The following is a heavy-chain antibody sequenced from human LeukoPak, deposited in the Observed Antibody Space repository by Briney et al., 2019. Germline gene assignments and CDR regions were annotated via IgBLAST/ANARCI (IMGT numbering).Heavy chain of an antibody. V-gene: IGHV3-23*01. CDR3: ARYSGSYYYPPAWDL. CDR2: TSTSGGSA. D-gene: IGHD1-26*01. Sequence: GGSLRLSCAASGFTFSRYAMSWVRQAPGKGLEWVSATSTSGGSAYYADSVKGRFTISRDNSKNTLYLQMDSLRADDTAVYYCARYSGSYYYPPAWDLWGQGTLVTVSS. J-gene: IGHJ4*02. CDR1: GFTFSRYA.